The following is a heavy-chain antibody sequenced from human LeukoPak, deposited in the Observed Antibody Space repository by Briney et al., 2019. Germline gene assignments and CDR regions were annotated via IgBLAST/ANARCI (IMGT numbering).Heavy chain of an antibody. V-gene: IGHV4-59*01. D-gene: IGHD2-2*01. CDR2: IYYSGST. CDR1: GGSISSYY. CDR3: ATDLGYCSSTSCRYFDS. J-gene: IGHJ4*02. Sequence: SETLSLTCTVSGGSISSYYWSWIRQPPGKGLEWIGYIYYSGSTNYNPSLKSRVTISVDTPKNQFSLKLSSVTAADTAVYYCATDLGYCSSTSCRYFDSWGQGTLVTVSS.